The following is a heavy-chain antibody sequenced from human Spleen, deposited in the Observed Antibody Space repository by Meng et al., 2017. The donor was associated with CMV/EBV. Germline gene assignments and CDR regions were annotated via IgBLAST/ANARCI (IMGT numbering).Heavy chain of an antibody. CDR3: AREVRDSSGWPNWFDP. D-gene: IGHD6-19*01. V-gene: IGHV4-61*01. CDR2: IYYSGST. Sequence: SETLSLTCSVSGGSVSSGSYYWSWIRQPPGKGLEWIGYIYYSGSTNYSPSLKSRVTISIDTSKNQFSLKLTSVTAADTAVYYCAREVRDSSGWPNWFDPWGQGTLVTVSS. J-gene: IGHJ5*02. CDR1: GGSVSSGSYY.